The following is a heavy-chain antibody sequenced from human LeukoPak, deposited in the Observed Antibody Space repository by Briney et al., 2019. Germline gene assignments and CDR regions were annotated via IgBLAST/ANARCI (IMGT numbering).Heavy chain of an antibody. V-gene: IGHV4-34*01. Sequence: KPSETLSLTCAVYGGSFSGYYWSWIRQPPGKGLEWIGEINHSGSTNYNPSLKSRLTISRDTSRNQFSLKLRSVTPADTAVFYCAGGPDFYDSRGYYPIWGQGILVTVSS. D-gene: IGHD3-22*01. CDR3: AGGPDFYDSRGYYPI. J-gene: IGHJ4*02. CDR1: GGSFSGYY. CDR2: INHSGST.